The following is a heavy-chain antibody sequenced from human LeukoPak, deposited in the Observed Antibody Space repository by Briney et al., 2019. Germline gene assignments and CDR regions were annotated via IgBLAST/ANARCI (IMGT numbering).Heavy chain of an antibody. CDR3: ARSPRTYYFDY. CDR1: GFTFSSYS. CDR2: ISSSSSYI. Sequence: GGSLRLSCAASGFTFSSYSMNWVRQAPGKGLEWVSSISSSSSYIYYADSVKGRFTISRDNAKNSLYLQMNSLRAEDTALYYCARSPRTYYFDYWGQGTLVTVSS. V-gene: IGHV3-21*04. J-gene: IGHJ4*02. D-gene: IGHD3-16*01.